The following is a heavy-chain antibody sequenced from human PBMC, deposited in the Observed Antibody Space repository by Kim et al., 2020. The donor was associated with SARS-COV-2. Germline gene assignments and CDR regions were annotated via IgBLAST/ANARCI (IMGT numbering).Heavy chain of an antibody. CDR1: GDTFKTYP. CDR2: VNAANDQT. Sequence: ASVKVSCKASGDTFKTYPIHWLRQAPGQTLEWMGWVNAANDQTKYSQKFQGRITISRDTSANTAYMELRSLTTKDTAFYYCVRDMNPTVYDYWGQGTLVTVSS. CDR3: VRDMNPTVYDY. J-gene: IGHJ4*02. D-gene: IGHD4-4*01. V-gene: IGHV1-3*01.